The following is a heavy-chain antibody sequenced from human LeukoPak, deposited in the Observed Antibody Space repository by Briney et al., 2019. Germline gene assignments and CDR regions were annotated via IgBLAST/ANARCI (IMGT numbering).Heavy chain of an antibody. CDR2: INTNTGNP. D-gene: IGHD6-19*01. CDR3: ARGGPQWLVFRWFDP. Sequence: ASVKVSCKASGYTFTSYAMNWVRQAPGQGLEWMGWINTNTGNPTYAQGFTGRFVFSLDTSVSTAYLQISSLKAEDTAVYYCARGGPQWLVFRWFDPWGQGNLVTVSS. CDR1: GYTFTSYA. V-gene: IGHV7-4-1*02. J-gene: IGHJ5*02.